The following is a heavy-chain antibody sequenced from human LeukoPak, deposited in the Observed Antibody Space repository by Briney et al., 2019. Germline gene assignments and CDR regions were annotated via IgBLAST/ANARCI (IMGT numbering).Heavy chain of an antibody. CDR1: GGTFSSYA. V-gene: IGHV1-69*04. Sequence: ASVKVSCKASGGTFSSYAISWVRQAPGQGLECMGRIIPILGIANYAQKFQGRVTITADKSTSTAYMELSSLRSEDTAVYYCASTYYGSDPEVLKFYGMDVWGQGTTVTVSS. J-gene: IGHJ6*02. CDR2: IIPILGIA. CDR3: ASTYYGSDPEVLKFYGMDV. D-gene: IGHD3-10*01.